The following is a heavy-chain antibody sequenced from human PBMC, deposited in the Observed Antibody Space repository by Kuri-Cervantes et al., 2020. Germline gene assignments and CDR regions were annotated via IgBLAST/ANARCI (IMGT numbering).Heavy chain of an antibody. J-gene: IGHJ3*02. D-gene: IGHD2-2*01. CDR2: IYPGDSDT. CDR1: GYSFTSYW. Sequence: GESLKISCKGSGYSFTSYWIGWVRQMPGKGLEWMGIIYPGDSDTRYSPSFQGQVTISADKSISTAYLQWSSLKASDTAIYYCTRRVVVPAGGTDAFDIWGQGTMVTVSS. CDR3: TRRVVVPAGGTDAFDI. V-gene: IGHV5-51*01.